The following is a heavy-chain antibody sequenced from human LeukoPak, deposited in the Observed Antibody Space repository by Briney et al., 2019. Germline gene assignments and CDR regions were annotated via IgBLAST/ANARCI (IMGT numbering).Heavy chain of an antibody. CDR1: GFTFSSYE. D-gene: IGHD3-10*02. Sequence: GGSLRLFCAASGFTFSSYEMNWVRQAPGKGLEWVSYISSSGSTIYYADSVKGRFTISRDNAKKSLYLQMNSLRAEDTAVYYCAELGITMIGGVWGKGTTVTISS. V-gene: IGHV3-48*03. CDR3: AELGITMIGGV. J-gene: IGHJ6*04. CDR2: ISSSGSTI.